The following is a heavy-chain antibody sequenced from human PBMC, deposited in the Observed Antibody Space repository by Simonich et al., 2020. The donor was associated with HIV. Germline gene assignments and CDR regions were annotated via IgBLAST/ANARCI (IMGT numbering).Heavy chain of an antibody. Sequence: QVQLQQWGAGLLKPSETLSLTCAVYGGSFSGYYWTWIRQPPGKGLEWIGEINHSEITTYKSFLNRRAPISVDKSKNQFSLKLSSVTAADTAIYYCARRDRELILYFDYWGQGNLVTVSS. V-gene: IGHV4-34*01. CDR1: GGSFSGYY. CDR3: ARRDRELILYFDY. D-gene: IGHD3-3*01. CDR2: INHSEIT. J-gene: IGHJ4*02.